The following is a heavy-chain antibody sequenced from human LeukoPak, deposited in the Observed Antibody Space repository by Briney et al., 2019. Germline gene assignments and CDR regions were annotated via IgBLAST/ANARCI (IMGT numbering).Heavy chain of an antibody. D-gene: IGHD2-21*02. CDR1: GYTFTGYY. J-gene: IGHJ5*02. V-gene: IGHV1-2*02. CDR3: ARDSDGDSNWFDP. Sequence: EASVKVSCKASGYTFTGYYMHWVRQAPGQGLEWMGWINPNSGGTNYAQKFQGRVTMTRDTSISTAYMELSRLRSGDPAVYYCARDSDGDSNWFDPWGQGTLVTVSS. CDR2: INPNSGGT.